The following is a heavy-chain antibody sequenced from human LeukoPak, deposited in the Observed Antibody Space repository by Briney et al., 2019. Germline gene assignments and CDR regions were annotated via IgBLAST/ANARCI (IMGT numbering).Heavy chain of an antibody. V-gene: IGHV3-49*03. D-gene: IGHD1-1*01. J-gene: IGHJ4*02. CDR3: TRDRGAYNLYDY. CDR2: IRSKAYGETA. CDR1: GFTFGDYA. Sequence: GGSLRLSRTASGFTFGDYAMSWIRQAPGKGLEWVGFIRSKAYGETADYAASVKGRFTISRDDSKAIAYLQMNSLKTKDTAVYHCTRDRGAYNLYDYWGQGTLVTVSS.